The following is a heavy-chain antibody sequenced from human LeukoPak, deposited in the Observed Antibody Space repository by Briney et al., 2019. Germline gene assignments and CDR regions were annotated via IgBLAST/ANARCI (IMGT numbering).Heavy chain of an antibody. CDR2: INSDGSST. D-gene: IGHD6-19*01. CDR3: AKDSGYSSGWWGGFDY. Sequence: PGGSLRLSCAASGFTFSSYWMHWVRQGPGKGLVWVSRINSDGSSTSYADSVKGRFTISRDNSKNTLYLQMNSLRAEDTAIYHCAKDSGYSSGWWGGFDYWGQGTLVTVSS. V-gene: IGHV3-74*01. J-gene: IGHJ4*02. CDR1: GFTFSSYW.